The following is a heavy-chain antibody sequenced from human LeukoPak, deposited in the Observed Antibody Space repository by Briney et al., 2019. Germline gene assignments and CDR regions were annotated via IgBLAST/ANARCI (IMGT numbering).Heavy chain of an antibody. CDR1: GFTFSSYA. V-gene: IGHV3-23*01. CDR3: ARAYYYDSSGYHP. J-gene: IGHJ5*02. Sequence: PGGSLRLSCAASGFTFSSYAMSWVRQAPGKGLEWVSAISGSGGSTYYADSVKGRFTISRDNAKNSLYLQMNSLRAEDTAVYYCARAYYYDSSGYHPWGQGTLVTVSS. D-gene: IGHD3-22*01. CDR2: ISGSGGST.